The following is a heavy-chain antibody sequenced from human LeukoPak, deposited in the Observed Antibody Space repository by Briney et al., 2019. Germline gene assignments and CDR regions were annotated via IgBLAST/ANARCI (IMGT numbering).Heavy chain of an antibody. J-gene: IGHJ1*01. CDR3: AKGGEYSSGWSQYFQH. CDR1: DFTFSTYA. Sequence: QSGGSLRLSCAASDFTFSTYAMSWVRQAPGKGLEWVSTISGGGDATYYADSVKGRFTISRDNSKNTLYLQMNSLRAEDTAVYYCAKGGEYSSGWSQYFQHWGQGTLVTVSS. D-gene: IGHD6-19*01. CDR2: ISGGGDAT. V-gene: IGHV3-23*01.